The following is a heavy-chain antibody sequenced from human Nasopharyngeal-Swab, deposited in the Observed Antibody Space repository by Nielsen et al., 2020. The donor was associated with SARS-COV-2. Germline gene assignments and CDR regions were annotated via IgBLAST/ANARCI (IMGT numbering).Heavy chain of an antibody. CDR3: VRPEGVATSFKYYFQYGMDV. CDR1: GYRFTDYW. Sequence: GESLKISCATSGYRFTDYWIAWVRQAPGKGLEWMGIIYPRDSDTSSSPSFQGQVTISADKSISTAYLQWSSLKASDTAMYYCVRPEGVATSFKYYFQYGMDVWGQGTMVTVPS. J-gene: IGHJ6*02. D-gene: IGHD5-12*01. V-gene: IGHV5-51*01. CDR2: IYPRDSDT.